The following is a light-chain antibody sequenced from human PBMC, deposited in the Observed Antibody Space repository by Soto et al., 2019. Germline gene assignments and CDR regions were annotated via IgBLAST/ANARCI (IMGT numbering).Light chain of an antibody. CDR1: SSDVGGYDY. CDR3: SSYACSNNLV. V-gene: IGLV2-8*01. J-gene: IGLJ2*01. CDR2: EVT. Sequence: QSALTQPPSASGSPGQSVTISCTGTSSDVGGYDYVSWYQQLPGKAPKLMIYEVTKRPSGVPGRFSGSKSGNTASLTVSGLQAEYEADYYCSSYACSNNLVLGGGTKMTVL.